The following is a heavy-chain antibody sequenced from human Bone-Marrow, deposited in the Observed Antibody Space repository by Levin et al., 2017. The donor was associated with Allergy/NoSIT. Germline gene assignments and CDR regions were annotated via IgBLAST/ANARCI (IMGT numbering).Heavy chain of an antibody. CDR3: ARERRVYDTSATRANNYFDT. CDR1: GYSMRSGYY. CDR2: VSQSGGP. Sequence: NASETLSLTCAVSGYSMRSGYYWGWIRQSPGEGLEWLGSVSQSGGPYYSPSLQSRVTISFDTSKNQLSLTLTSVTAADTAIYYCARERRVYDTSATRANNYFDTWGQGTLVTVSS. D-gene: IGHD3-22*01. J-gene: IGHJ5*02. V-gene: IGHV4-38-2*02.